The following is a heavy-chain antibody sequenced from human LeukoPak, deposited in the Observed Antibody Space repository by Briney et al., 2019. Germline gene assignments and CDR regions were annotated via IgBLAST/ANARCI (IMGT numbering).Heavy chain of an antibody. CDR3: AKVKSSGWYAYFDF. CDR1: GFSFSNYG. J-gene: IGHJ4*02. D-gene: IGHD6-19*01. V-gene: IGHV3-30*18. CDR2: ISYDGGNK. Sequence: GRSLRLSCAASGFSFSNYGMHWVRQAPGKGLEWVAVISYDGGNKYYADSVEGRFTIFRDNSKNTLYLQMNSLRAEDTAVYYCAKVKSSGWYAYFDFWGQGTLVTVSS.